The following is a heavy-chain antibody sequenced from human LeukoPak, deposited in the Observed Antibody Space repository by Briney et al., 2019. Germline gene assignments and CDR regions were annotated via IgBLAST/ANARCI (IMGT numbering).Heavy chain of an antibody. V-gene: IGHV3-23*01. CDR2: ISGSGGER. Sequence: GGSLRLSCAASGFTFSDYGMSWVRQAPGKGLQWVSGISGSGGERYYTESVKGRFTISRDNSKNTLYLQMNSLRAEDTAVYYCAKDYYALLWFGEFNRKYYFDYWGQGTLVTVSS. CDR1: GFTFSDYG. J-gene: IGHJ4*02. CDR3: AKDYYALLWFGEFNRKYYFDY. D-gene: IGHD3-10*01.